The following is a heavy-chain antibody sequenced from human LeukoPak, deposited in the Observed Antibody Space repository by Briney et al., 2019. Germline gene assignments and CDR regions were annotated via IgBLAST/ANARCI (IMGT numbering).Heavy chain of an antibody. D-gene: IGHD1-26*01. CDR1: GGSISSYY. V-gene: IGHV4-59*08. J-gene: IGHJ4*02. CDR2: SYYSGSN. Sequence: SETLSLNCTVSGGSISSYYWSWMRQTPGKGLEWIGYSYYSGSNNYNPSLKSRVTISVDTSKNQFSLKLSSLTAADTAVYFCARHGASGSYLYYFDYWGQGTLVTVSS. CDR3: ARHGASGSYLYYFDY.